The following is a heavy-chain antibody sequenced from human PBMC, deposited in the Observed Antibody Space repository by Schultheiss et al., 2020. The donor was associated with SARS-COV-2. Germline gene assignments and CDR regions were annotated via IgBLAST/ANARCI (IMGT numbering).Heavy chain of an antibody. CDR1: GYTFTSYG. V-gene: IGHV1-69*13. Sequence: SVKVSCKASGYTFTSYGISWVRQAPGQGLEWMGGIIPIFGTANYAQKFQGRVTITADESTSTAYMELSSLRSEDTAVYYCARATCGGDCSGIPLDYWGQGTLVTVSS. D-gene: IGHD2-21*02. CDR3: ARATCGGDCSGIPLDY. J-gene: IGHJ4*02. CDR2: IIPIFGTA.